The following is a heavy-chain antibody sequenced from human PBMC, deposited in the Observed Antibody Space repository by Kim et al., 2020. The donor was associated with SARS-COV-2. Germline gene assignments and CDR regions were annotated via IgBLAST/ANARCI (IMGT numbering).Heavy chain of an antibody. CDR1: GFTFSSYG. CDR2: IWYDGSNK. D-gene: IGHD3-10*01. Sequence: GGSLRLSCAASGFTFSSYGMHWVRQAPGKGLEWVAVIWYDGSNKYYADSVKGRFTISRDNSKNTLYLQMNSLRAEDTAVYYCAKDFWSYYGSGSHNWYFDLWGRGTLVTVSS. J-gene: IGHJ2*01. CDR3: AKDFWSYYGSGSHNWYFDL. V-gene: IGHV3-33*06.